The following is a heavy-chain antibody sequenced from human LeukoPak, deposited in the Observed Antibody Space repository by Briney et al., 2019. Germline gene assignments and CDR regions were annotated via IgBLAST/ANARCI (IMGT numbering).Heavy chain of an antibody. D-gene: IGHD4-17*01. CDR2: INPNSGGT. CDR1: GGTFSSYA. J-gene: IGHJ6*02. CDR3: ARAYYGDYYYYGMDV. Sequence: GASVKVSCKASGGTFSSYAISWVRQAPGQGLEWMAWINPNSGGTNYAQKFQGRVTMTRDTSISTAYMNLSRLRSDDTAVYYCARAYYGDYYYYGMDVWGQGTTVTVSS. V-gene: IGHV1-2*02.